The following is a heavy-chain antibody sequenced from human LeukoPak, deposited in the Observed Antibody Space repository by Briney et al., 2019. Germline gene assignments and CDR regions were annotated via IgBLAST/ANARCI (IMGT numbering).Heavy chain of an antibody. Sequence: SETLSLTCTVSGVSISSYYWSWIRQPPGKELEWIGYIYYSGSTNYNPSLESRVTISVDTSKNQFFLILSSVTAADTAVYYCARHSGYYIDYWGQGTLVTVSS. V-gene: IGHV4-59*08. CDR3: ARHSGYYIDY. CDR1: GVSISSYY. J-gene: IGHJ4*02. CDR2: IYYSGST. D-gene: IGHD3-3*01.